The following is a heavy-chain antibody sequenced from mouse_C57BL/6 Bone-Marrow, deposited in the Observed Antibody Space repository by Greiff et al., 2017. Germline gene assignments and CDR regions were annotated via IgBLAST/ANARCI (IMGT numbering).Heavy chain of an antibody. CDR1: GYTFTDYN. CDR2: INPNNGGT. CDR3: ATATATVVAPMDY. Sequence: VQLKQSGPELVKPGASVKMSCKASGYTFTDYNMHWVKQSHGKSLEWIGYINPNNGGTSYNQKFKGKATLTVNKSSSTAYMELRSLTSEDSAVYYCATATATVVAPMDYWGQGTSVTVSS. J-gene: IGHJ4*01. V-gene: IGHV1-22*01. D-gene: IGHD1-1*01.